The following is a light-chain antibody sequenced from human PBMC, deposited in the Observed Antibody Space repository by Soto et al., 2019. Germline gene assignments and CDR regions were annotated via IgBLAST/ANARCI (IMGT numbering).Light chain of an antibody. CDR2: RAS. CDR1: QSISTW. J-gene: IGKJ1*01. Sequence: EIIMTQSPATLSVSPGEGATSTCRASQSISTWLALHQQKPGKAPKLLIYRASTLEDGVPSRFSGSGFGTEFTLTITSLQPDDFATYHCQKYATFPRKFGQGTKVDIK. V-gene: IGKV1-5*03. CDR3: QKYATFPRK.